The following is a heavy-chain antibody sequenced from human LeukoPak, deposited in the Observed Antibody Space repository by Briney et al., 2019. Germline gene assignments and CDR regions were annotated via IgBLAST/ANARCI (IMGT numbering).Heavy chain of an antibody. Sequence: TGGSLRLSCAASGFTFSSHNMNWVRQAPGKGLEWVSYIRSRGDTTHYADSVKGRFTISRDNAKNSLYLQMNSLRAEDTAVYYCARAGVYTIFGAVTPSAFDIWGQGTMVTVSS. CDR1: GFTFSSHN. J-gene: IGHJ3*02. V-gene: IGHV3-48*04. CDR2: IRSRGDTT. D-gene: IGHD3-3*01. CDR3: ARAGVYTIFGAVTPSAFDI.